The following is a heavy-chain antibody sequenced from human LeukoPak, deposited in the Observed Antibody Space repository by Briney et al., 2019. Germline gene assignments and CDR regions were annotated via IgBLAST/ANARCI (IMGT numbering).Heavy chain of an antibody. Sequence: ASVKVSCKASGGTFSSFAISWVPQAPGQGLEWMGRIIAIFGTANYAQKFHGRVTITTDESTSTAYMELSRLSCEDTAVSYCARENTAVVYSDYSGRGTQVTVSA. CDR2: IIAIFGTA. D-gene: IGHD5-18*01. V-gene: IGHV1-69*05. CDR3: ARENTAVVYSDY. J-gene: IGHJ4*01. CDR1: GGTFSSFA.